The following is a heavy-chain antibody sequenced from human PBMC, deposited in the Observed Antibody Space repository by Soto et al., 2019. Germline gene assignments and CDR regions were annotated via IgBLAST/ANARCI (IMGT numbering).Heavy chain of an antibody. V-gene: IGHV4-34*01. D-gene: IGHD2-2*01. CDR2: INHSGST. J-gene: IGHJ5*02. CDR3: ARGPKDIVVVPAAIDLYNWFAP. CDR1: GGSFSGYY. Sequence: PAETLSLTCAVYGGSFSGYYWRWIRQPPGKGLEWIGEINHSGSTNYNQSLKSRVTISVDTSKNQFSLKLSSVTAADTAVYYCARGPKDIVVVPAAIDLYNWFAPWGQGTLVTVSS.